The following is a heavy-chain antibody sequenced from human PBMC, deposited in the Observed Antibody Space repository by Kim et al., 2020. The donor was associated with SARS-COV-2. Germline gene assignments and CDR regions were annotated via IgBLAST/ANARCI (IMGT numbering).Heavy chain of an antibody. Sequence: GGSLRLSCAASGFTFKGSSMRWVRQAPGKGLEWVALITNEGGGRTIAYVVAVRGRISIDKSNKKNLLQLNMKRLKTAAMDVCSSDSYLHYWG. CDR2: ITNEGGGRTI. CDR3: DSYLHY. CDR1: GFTFKGSS. J-gene: IGHJ4*01. V-gene: IGHV3-15*01. D-gene: IGHD2-21*02.